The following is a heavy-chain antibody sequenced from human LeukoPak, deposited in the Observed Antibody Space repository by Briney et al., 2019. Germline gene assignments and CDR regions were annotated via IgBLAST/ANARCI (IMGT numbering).Heavy chain of an antibody. Sequence: QPGGSLILSCAASGYPFDYYGMHWVRQAPGKVLEWDSGISWNSGIIDYANSVKGRFTISRDNAKNPLFLQMASLRAGDTAFYYCAKADGYLSGWFDPWGQGTLVTVSS. V-gene: IGHV3-9*01. D-gene: IGHD5-24*01. CDR1: GYPFDYYG. J-gene: IGHJ5*02. CDR3: AKADGYLSGWFDP. CDR2: ISWNSGII.